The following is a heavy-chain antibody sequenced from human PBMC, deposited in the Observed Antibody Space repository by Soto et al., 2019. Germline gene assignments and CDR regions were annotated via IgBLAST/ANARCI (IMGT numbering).Heavy chain of an antibody. CDR2: IYPGDSDT. V-gene: IGHV5-51*01. CDR3: ARHSTTPNYVWGSYRYQDYYGMDV. Sequence: PGESLKISCMGSGYKVSTWHNFTSYWIAWVRQMPGKGLEWMGIIYPGDSDTRYSPSFQGQVTISADKSISTAYLRWSSLKASDTAMYYCARHSTTPNYVWGSYRYQDYYGMDVWGQGSTVTVSS. J-gene: IGHJ6*02. CDR1: GYKVSTWHNFTSYW. D-gene: IGHD3-16*02.